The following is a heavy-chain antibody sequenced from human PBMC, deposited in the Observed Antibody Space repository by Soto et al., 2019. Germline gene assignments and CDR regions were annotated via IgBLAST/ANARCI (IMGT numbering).Heavy chain of an antibody. CDR2: IWYDGSNK. CDR3: AREWLMGRYFDY. Sequence: QVQLVESGGGVVQPGRSLRLSCAASGFTFSSYGMHLVRQAPCKGLEWVAVIWYDGSNKYYADSVKGRFTISRDNSKNTLYLQMNSLRAEDTAVYYCAREWLMGRYFDYWGQGTLVTVSS. CDR1: GFTFSSYG. D-gene: IGHD3-22*01. J-gene: IGHJ4*02. V-gene: IGHV3-33*01.